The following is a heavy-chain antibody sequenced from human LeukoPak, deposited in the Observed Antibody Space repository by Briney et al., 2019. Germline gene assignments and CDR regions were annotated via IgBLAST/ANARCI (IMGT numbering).Heavy chain of an antibody. CDR1: GYTFTSYG. CDR2: INPNSGGT. D-gene: IGHD3-22*01. J-gene: IGHJ3*02. Sequence: ASVKVSCKASGYTFTSYGISWVRQAPGQGLEWMGRINPNSGGTNYALNFQGRVTMTRDTSISTAYMELSRLRSDDTAVYYCARKYYCDSSGYYYDDAFDIWGQGTMVTVSS. V-gene: IGHV1-2*06. CDR3: ARKYYCDSSGYYYDDAFDI.